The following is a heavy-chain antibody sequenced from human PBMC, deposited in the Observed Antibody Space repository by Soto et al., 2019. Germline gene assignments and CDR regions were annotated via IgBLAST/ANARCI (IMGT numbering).Heavy chain of an antibody. D-gene: IGHD6-19*01. CDR1: GFSFVNYA. Sequence: GGSLRLSCAASGFSFVNYAMNWVRLAPGKGLEWVSGLSGSGTSSYYADSVKGRFTISRDNSRDTLFLQMNSLTADDTAVYYCAKATTNGGWFNPFDSWGQGALVTVSS. CDR3: AKATTNGGWFNPFDS. J-gene: IGHJ4*02. CDR2: LSGSGTSS. V-gene: IGHV3-23*01.